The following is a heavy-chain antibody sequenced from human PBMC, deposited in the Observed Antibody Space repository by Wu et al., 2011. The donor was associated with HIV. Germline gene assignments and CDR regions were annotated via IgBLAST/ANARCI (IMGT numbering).Heavy chain of an antibody. CDR2: MSPKNGNT. V-gene: IGHV1-8*03. J-gene: IGHJ5*01. D-gene: IGHD4-17*01. CDR3: ARGANYGDYVNNWFDS. Sequence: GREVKKPGSSVKVSCKTSGGTFSSSAISWVRQAPGQGLEWMGWMSPKNGNTGYAQRFQGRVTLTRNTSISTAYMELSSLRSEDTAVYYCARGANYGDYVNNWFDSWGRGTLVTVSS. CDR1: GGTFSSSA.